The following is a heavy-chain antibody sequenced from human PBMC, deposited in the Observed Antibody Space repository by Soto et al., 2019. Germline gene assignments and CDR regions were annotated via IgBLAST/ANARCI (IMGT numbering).Heavy chain of an antibody. CDR1: GFTFSSYA. CDR3: AKGGAAYSNYNRLSEFDP. D-gene: IGHD4-4*01. CDR2: ISGSGGST. J-gene: IGHJ5*02. V-gene: IGHV3-23*01. Sequence: GGSLRLSCAASGFTFSSYAMSWVRQAPGKGLEWVSAISGSGGSTYYADSVKGRFTISRDNSKNTLYLQMNSLRAEDTAVYYCAKGGAAYSNYNRLSEFDPWGKGTLVTVS.